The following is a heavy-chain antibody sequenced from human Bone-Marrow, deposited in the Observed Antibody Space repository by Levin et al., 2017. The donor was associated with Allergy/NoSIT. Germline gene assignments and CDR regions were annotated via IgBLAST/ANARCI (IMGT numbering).Heavy chain of an antibody. CDR2: INWNSNTI. V-gene: IGHV3-9*01. J-gene: IGHJ1*01. CDR3: AKVPSSFGGSYYFHH. Sequence: LSLTCAASGFTFDDFAMHWVRQVPEKGLEWVSGINWNSNTIDYADSVKGRFTISRDNAKNSLYLQMNSLRPEDTAIYYCAKVPSSFGGSYYFHHWGRGTLVTVSS. D-gene: IGHD3-16*01. CDR1: GFTFDDFA.